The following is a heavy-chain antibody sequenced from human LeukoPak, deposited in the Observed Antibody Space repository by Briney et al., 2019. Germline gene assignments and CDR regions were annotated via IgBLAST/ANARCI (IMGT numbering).Heavy chain of an antibody. CDR2: ISSSNSYI. V-gene: IGHV3-21*04. CDR3: ARDANSGSLGY. Sequence: GGSLRLSCAASGFTFSSYWMSWVRQAPGKGLEWVSSISSSNSYIYYADSVKGRFTISRDNAKNSLYLQMNSLRAEDTALYYCARDANSGSLGYWGQGTLVTVSS. D-gene: IGHD1-26*01. J-gene: IGHJ4*02. CDR1: GFTFSSYW.